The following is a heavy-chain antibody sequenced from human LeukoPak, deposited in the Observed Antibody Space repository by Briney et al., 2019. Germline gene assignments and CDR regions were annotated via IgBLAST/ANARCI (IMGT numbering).Heavy chain of an antibody. V-gene: IGHV1-2*02. CDR2: INPNSGGT. J-gene: IGHJ3*02. D-gene: IGHD6-13*01. CDR1: GYTFTGYY. Sequence: ASVKVSCKVSGYTFTGYYMHWVRQAPGQGLEWMGWINPNSGGTNYAQKFQGRVTMTRDTSISTAYMELSRLRSDDTAVYYCARVIAAAGLDAFDIWGQGTMVTVSS. CDR3: ARVIAAAGLDAFDI.